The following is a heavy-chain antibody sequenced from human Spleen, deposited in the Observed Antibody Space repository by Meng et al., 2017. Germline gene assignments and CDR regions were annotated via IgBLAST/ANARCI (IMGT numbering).Heavy chain of an antibody. J-gene: IGHJ3*02. Sequence: ASVKVSCKASGYTFTSYDINWVRQATGQGLEWMGWMNPNSGNTGYAQKFQGRVTITRNTSISTAYMELSGLRSEDTAVYYCAREREGRIVVVPAAISLAFDIWGQGTMVTV. CDR2: MNPNSGNT. CDR1: GYTFTSYD. V-gene: IGHV1-8*03. D-gene: IGHD2-2*01. CDR3: AREREGRIVVVPAAISLAFDI.